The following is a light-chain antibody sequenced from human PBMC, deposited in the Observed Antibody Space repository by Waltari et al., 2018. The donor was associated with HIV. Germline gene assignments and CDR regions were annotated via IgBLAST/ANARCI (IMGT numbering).Light chain of an antibody. Sequence: QSALTQPRSVSGSPGPSVTISCTGTSRDVGGYNYVSWYQQHPGNAPKLMIYDVSKRPSGVPDRFSGSKSGNTASLTISGLQAEDEADYYCCSYAGSYTFVVFGGGTKLTVL. V-gene: IGLV2-11*01. CDR2: DVS. J-gene: IGLJ2*01. CDR1: SRDVGGYNY. CDR3: CSYAGSYTFVV.